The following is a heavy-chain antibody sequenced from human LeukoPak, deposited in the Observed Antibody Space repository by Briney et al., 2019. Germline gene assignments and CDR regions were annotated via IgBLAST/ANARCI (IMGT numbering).Heavy chain of an antibody. Sequence: GRSLRLSCAASGFTFSSYAMHWVRQAPGKGLEWVALISYDGSNEYYADSVKGRFTISRDNSKNTLYLEMNSLRTKDTAVYYCSRAGTGFNIPGAYWGQGTLVTVSS. V-gene: IGHV3-30*03. D-gene: IGHD1-14*01. CDR3: SRAGTGFNIPGAY. CDR2: ISYDGSNE. CDR1: GFTFSSYA. J-gene: IGHJ4*02.